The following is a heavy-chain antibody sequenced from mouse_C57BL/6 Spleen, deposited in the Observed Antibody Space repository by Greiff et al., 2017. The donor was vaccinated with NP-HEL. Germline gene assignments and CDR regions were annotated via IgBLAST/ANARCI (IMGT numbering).Heavy chain of an antibody. CDR1: GFTFSDYG. CDR2: ISSGSSTI. V-gene: IGHV5-17*01. J-gene: IGHJ2*01. CDR3: ARRALTTVVDY. Sequence: DVKLVESGGGLVKPGGSLKLSCAASGFTFSDYGMHWVRQAPEKGLEWVAYISSGSSTIYYADTVKGRFTISRDNAKNTLFLQMTSLRSEDTAMYYCARRALTTVVDYWGQGTTLTVSS. D-gene: IGHD1-1*01.